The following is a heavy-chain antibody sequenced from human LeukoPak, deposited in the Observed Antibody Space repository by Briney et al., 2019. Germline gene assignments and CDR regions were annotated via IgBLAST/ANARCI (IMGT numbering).Heavy chain of an antibody. D-gene: IGHD2-2*01. CDR3: TSTKYQLLSFDVSDAFDI. Sequence: PGRSLRLSCTASGFTFGDYAMSWFRQAPGKGLEWVGFIRSKAYGGTTEYAASVKGRFTISRDDSKSIAYLQMNSLKTEDTAVYYCTSTKYQLLSFDVSDAFDIWGQGTMVTVSS. CDR1: GFTFGDYA. J-gene: IGHJ3*02. V-gene: IGHV3-49*03. CDR2: IRSKAYGGTT.